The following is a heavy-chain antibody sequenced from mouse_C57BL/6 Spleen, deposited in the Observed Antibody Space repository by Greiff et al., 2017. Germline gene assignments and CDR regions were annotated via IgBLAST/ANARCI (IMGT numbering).Heavy chain of an antibody. J-gene: IGHJ3*01. V-gene: IGHV1-63*01. D-gene: IGHD2-4*01. CDR1: GYTFTNYW. CDR2: IYPGGGYT. CDR3: ARRENYDYDGAWFAY. Sequence: VQLQPSGAELVRPGTSVKMSCKASGYTFTNYWIGWAKQRPGHGLEWIGDIYPGGGYTNYTEKFKGKATLTADKSSSTAYMQFSSLTSEDSAIYYWARRENYDYDGAWFAYWGQGTLVTVSA.